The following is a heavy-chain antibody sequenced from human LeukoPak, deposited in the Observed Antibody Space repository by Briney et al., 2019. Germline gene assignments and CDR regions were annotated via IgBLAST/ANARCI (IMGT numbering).Heavy chain of an antibody. CDR3: ASFVGSFDY. CDR2: IYYSGST. Sequence: SETLSLTCTVSGGSISSYYWSWIRQPPGKGLEWIGYIYYSGSTNYNPSLKSRVTISVDTSKNQFSLKLSSVTTADTAVYYCASFVGSFDYWGQGTLVTVSS. D-gene: IGHD3-10*01. CDR1: GGSISSYY. J-gene: IGHJ4*02. V-gene: IGHV4-59*01.